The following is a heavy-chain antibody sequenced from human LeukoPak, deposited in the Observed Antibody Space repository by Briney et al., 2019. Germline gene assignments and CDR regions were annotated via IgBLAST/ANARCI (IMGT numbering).Heavy chain of an antibody. Sequence: GGSLRLSCAASGFTFSSYAMSWVRQAPRKGLEWVSVISGSGGSTYYADSVKGRFTISRDNSKNTVHLQMNSLRAEDTAVYYCAKDLYSNYVFYYYGMDVWGQGTTVTVSS. CDR3: AKDLYSNYVFYYYGMDV. J-gene: IGHJ6*02. V-gene: IGHV3-23*01. CDR2: ISGSGGST. D-gene: IGHD4-11*01. CDR1: GFTFSSYA.